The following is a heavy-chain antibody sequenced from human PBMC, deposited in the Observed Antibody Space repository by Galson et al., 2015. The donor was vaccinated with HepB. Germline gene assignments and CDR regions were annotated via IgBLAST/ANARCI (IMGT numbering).Heavy chain of an antibody. CDR1: GGTFSSYA. D-gene: IGHD1-26*01. CDR3: ARDIRGGSYLNARGYYFDY. J-gene: IGHJ4*02. CDR2: IIPIFGTA. Sequence: SVKVSCKASGGTFSSYAISWVRQAPGQGLEWMGGIIPIFGTANYAQKFQGRVTITADESTSTAYMELSSLRSEDTAVYYCARDIRGGSYLNARGYYFDYWGQGTLVTVSS. V-gene: IGHV1-69*13.